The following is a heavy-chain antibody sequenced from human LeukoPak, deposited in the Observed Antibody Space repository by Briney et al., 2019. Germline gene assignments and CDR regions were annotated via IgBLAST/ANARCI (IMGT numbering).Heavy chain of an antibody. V-gene: IGHV3-7*01. CDR1: GFTFSSYW. CDR3: AKYSGNYGVVY. D-gene: IGHD1-26*01. Sequence: GGSLRLSCAASGFTFSSYWMSWVRQAPGKGLEWVANIKQDGSEKHYVDSVKGRFTISRDNAKNSLYLQMNSLRVEDTAIYYCAKYSGNYGVVYWGQRTLVTVSS. CDR2: IKQDGSEK. J-gene: IGHJ4*02.